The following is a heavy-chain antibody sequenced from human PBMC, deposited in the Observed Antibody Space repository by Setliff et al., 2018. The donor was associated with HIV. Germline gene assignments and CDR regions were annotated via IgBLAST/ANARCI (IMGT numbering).Heavy chain of an antibody. CDR2: ITPRDGRT. J-gene: IGHJ4*02. Sequence: ASVKVSCKASGYALTSDHMHWVRQAPGQGLEWMGMITPRDGRTNYEQKFQGRVTMTRDTSTTTVYMELSSLTSEDTAIYYCARDFGGRWTFDYWGQGTLVTVSS. CDR1: GYALTSDH. CDR3: ARDFGGRWTFDY. D-gene: IGHD3-10*01. V-gene: IGHV1-46*01.